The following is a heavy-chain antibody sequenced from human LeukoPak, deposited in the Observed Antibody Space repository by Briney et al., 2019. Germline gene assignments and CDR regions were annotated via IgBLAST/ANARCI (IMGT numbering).Heavy chain of an antibody. V-gene: IGHV4-59*01. CDR3: ARESPFNNWGQGGDIDY. D-gene: IGHD7-27*01. CDR1: GGSISSYY. J-gene: IGHJ4*02. CDR2: IYYSGST. Sequence: SETLSLTCTVSGGSISSYYWSWIRQPPGKGLEWIGYIYYSGSTNYNPSLKSRVTISVDTSKNQFSLRLSSVTAADTAVYYCARESPFNNWGQGGDIDYWGQGTLVTVSS.